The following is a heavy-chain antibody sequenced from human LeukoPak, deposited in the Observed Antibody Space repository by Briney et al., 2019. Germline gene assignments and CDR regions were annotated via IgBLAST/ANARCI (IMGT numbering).Heavy chain of an antibody. J-gene: IGHJ4*02. CDR3: ARVGTSGTDFDY. D-gene: IGHD1/OR15-1a*01. CDR1: GGSISSGGYS. CDR2: IYHSGST. V-gene: IGHV4-30-2*01. Sequence: PSETLSLTCAVSGGSISSGGYSWSWIRQPPGKGLEWIGYIYHSGSTYYNPSLKSRVTISVDRSKNQFSLKVNSVTAADTAVYFCARVGTSGTDFDYWGQGTLVTVSS.